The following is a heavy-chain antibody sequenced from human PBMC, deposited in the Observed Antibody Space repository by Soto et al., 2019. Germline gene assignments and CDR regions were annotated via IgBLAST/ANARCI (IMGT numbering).Heavy chain of an antibody. CDR1: GGSINSGDYY. V-gene: IGHV4-30-4*01. CDR2: IYYSGST. CDR3: ARLYTGYEAFDY. Sequence: TLSLTCSVSGGSINSGDYYWSWIRQSPGKGLEWIGYIYYSGSTYYNPSLKSRSTISIDTSKNQFFLDADSVTAADTAVYYCARLYTGYEAFDYWGQGTLVTVSS. D-gene: IGHD5-12*01. J-gene: IGHJ4*02.